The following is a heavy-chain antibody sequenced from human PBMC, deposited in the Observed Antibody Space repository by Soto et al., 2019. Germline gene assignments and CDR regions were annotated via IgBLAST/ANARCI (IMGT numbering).Heavy chain of an antibody. V-gene: IGHV1-3*01. D-gene: IGHD6-13*01. CDR1: GYTFTSCG. CDR2: INAANGDT. Sequence: ASVKVSCKASGYTFTSCGIHWVRQAPGQRLEWMGWINAANGDTKYSPKFQGRVTITRDTSASTAYMELSSLRSEDTAVYYCVRRHVSATGIDWFDPWGQGTLVTVSS. CDR3: VRRHVSATGIDWFDP. J-gene: IGHJ5*02.